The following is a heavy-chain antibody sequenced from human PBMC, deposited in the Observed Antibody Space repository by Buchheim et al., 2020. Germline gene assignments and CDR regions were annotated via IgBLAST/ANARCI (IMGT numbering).Heavy chain of an antibody. CDR1: GFTFNNYW. CDR3: ARDNWDC. D-gene: IGHD1-20*01. CDR2: ITHDGSEK. V-gene: IGHV3-7*01. J-gene: IGHJ4*02. Sequence: EVQLVESGGGLVQPGGSLRLSCAASGFTFNNYWMSWVRQAPGRGLEWVANITHDGSEKYYVDSVKGRFTISRDNAKNSLYLQMNSLRADDTAVYYCARDNWDCWGQGTL.